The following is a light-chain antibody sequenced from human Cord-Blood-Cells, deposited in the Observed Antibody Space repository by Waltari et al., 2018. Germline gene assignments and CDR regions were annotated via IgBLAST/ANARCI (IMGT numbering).Light chain of an antibody. J-gene: IGLJ2*01. V-gene: IGLV2-11*01. CDR2: DVS. Sequence: QSALTQPRSVSGSPGQSVTISCTGTSSDVGGYNYVSWYQQHPGKAPKLMIYDVSKRPSGFPDRVSGSKAGNTASLTISGLQAEDEADYYCCSDAGSYTVVFGGGTKLTVL. CDR1: SSDVGGYNY. CDR3: CSDAGSYTVV.